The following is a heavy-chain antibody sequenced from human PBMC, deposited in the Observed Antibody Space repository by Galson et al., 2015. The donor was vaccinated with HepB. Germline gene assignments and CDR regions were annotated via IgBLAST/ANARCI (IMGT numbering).Heavy chain of an antibody. Sequence: SLRLSCAASGFTFSNVWMSWVRQAPGKGLKWVGRIKSKTDGGTTDYAAPVKGRFTISRDDSKNTLYLQMNSLRAEDTAVYYCAKGSSGSYAFDYWGQGTLVTVSS. CDR2: IKSKTDGGTT. J-gene: IGHJ4*02. CDR1: GFTFSNVW. V-gene: IGHV3-15*01. D-gene: IGHD1-26*01. CDR3: AKGSSGSYAFDY.